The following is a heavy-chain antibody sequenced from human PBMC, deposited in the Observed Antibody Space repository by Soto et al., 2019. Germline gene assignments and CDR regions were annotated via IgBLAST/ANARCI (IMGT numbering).Heavy chain of an antibody. CDR2: LSGSGDYT. CDR3: AKGLYARSPKMGAFDY. Sequence: EVQLLESGGGLVQPGGSLRLSCAASEFTFSSYAMSWVRQAPGKGLEWVSSLSGSGDYTYYADSVKGRFTISRDNSKNTLYLQMNSLRVEDTAVYYCAKGLYARSPKMGAFDYWGQGTLVTVSS. CDR1: EFTFSSYA. J-gene: IGHJ4*02. D-gene: IGHD1-26*01. V-gene: IGHV3-23*01.